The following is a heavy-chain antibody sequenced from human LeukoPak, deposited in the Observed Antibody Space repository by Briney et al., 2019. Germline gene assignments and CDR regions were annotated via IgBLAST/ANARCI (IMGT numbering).Heavy chain of an antibody. J-gene: IGHJ4*02. CDR2: ISAYNGNT. CDR3: ARDPAAMTTVTTTFDY. D-gene: IGHD4-17*01. Sequence: ASVKVSCKASGYTFTSYGICWVRQAPRQGLEWMGWISAYNGNTNYAQKLQGRVTMTTDTSTGTAYMELRSLRSDDTAVYYCARDPAAMTTVTTTFDYWGQGTLVTVSS. V-gene: IGHV1-18*04. CDR1: GYTFTSYG.